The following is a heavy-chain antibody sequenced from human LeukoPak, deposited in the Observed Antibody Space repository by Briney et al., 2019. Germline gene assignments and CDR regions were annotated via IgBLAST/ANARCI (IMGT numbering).Heavy chain of an antibody. Sequence: ASVKVSCKASGYTFTSYGISWVRQAPGQGLEWMGWISAYNGNTNYAQKLQGRVTMTTDTSTSTAYMELRSLRSDDTAVYHCARDRGVRGDIADSYYYYYMDVWGKGTTVTISS. CDR2: ISAYNGNT. V-gene: IGHV1-18*01. CDR1: GYTFTSYG. D-gene: IGHD3-10*01. CDR3: ARDRGVRGDIADSYYYYYMDV. J-gene: IGHJ6*03.